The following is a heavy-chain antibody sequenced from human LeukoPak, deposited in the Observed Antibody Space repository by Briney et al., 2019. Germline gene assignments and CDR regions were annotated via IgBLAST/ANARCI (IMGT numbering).Heavy chain of an antibody. Sequence: SETLSLTCAVSGYSNSSGYYWGWIRPPPGKGLEWIGIIYHSGSTYYNPSLKSRVTISVDTSKNQFSLKLSSVTAADTAVYYCARSGYSHGYYTNWFDPWGQGTLVTVSS. CDR3: ARSGYSHGYYTNWFDP. CDR2: IYHSGST. D-gene: IGHD5-18*01. CDR1: GYSNSSGYY. J-gene: IGHJ5*02. V-gene: IGHV4-38-2*01.